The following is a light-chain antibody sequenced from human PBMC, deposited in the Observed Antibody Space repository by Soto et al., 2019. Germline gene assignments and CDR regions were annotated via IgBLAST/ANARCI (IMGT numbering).Light chain of an antibody. CDR3: QQYNSYAMYT. CDR2: KAS. J-gene: IGKJ2*01. CDR1: QSISSW. V-gene: IGKV1-5*03. Sequence: DIQMTQSPSTLSASVGDRVTITCRASQSISSWLAWYQQKPGKAPKLLIYKASSLESGVPSRFRGSGSRTEFTLPISSLQPDDFGTYYCQQYNSYAMYTFGQGNKLEIK.